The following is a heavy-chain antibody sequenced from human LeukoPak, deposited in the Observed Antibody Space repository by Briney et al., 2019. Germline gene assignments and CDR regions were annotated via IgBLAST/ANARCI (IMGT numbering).Heavy chain of an antibody. CDR1: GFTFSNAW. J-gene: IGHJ3*02. CDR3: TTDSSDIVVVPAAISGFESI. Sequence: GGSLRLSCAASGFTFSNAWMSWVRQAPGKGLEWVGRIKSKTDGGTTDYAAPVKGRFTISRDDSKNTLYLQMNSLKTEETAVYYCTTDSSDIVVVPAAISGFESIWGQGTMVTVSS. D-gene: IGHD2-2*01. V-gene: IGHV3-15*01. CDR2: IKSKTDGGTT.